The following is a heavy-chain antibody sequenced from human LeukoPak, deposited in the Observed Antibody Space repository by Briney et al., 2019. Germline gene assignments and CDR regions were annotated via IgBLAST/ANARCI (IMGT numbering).Heavy chain of an antibody. CDR1: GGSISSSSYY. CDR2: IYYSGST. V-gene: IGHV4-39*01. CDR3: ARRVSLLWFGESKNYFDY. D-gene: IGHD3-10*01. J-gene: IGHJ4*02. Sequence: PSETLSLTCTVSGGSISSSSYYWGWIRQPPGKGLEWIGSIYYSGSTYYNPSLKSRVTISVDTSKNQFSLKLSSVTAADTAVYYCARRVSLLWFGESKNYFDYWGQGTLVTVSS.